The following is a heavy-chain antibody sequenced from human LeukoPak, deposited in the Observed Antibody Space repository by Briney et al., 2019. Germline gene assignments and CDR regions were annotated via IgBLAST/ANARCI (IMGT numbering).Heavy chain of an antibody. J-gene: IGHJ4*02. D-gene: IGHD3-3*01. CDR3: AKGEIFGVVITPFDY. CDR2: ISGSGGST. V-gene: IGHV3-23*01. CDR1: GFTFSSYA. Sequence: GGPLRLSCAASGFTFSSYAMSWVRQAPGKGLEWVSAISGSGGSTYYADSVKGRFTISRDNSKNTLYLQMNSLRAEDTAVYYCAKGEIFGVVITPFDYWGQGTLVTVSS.